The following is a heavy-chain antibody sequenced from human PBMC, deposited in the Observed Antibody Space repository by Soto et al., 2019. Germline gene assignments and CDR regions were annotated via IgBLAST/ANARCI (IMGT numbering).Heavy chain of an antibody. CDR1: GSSFTGDY. J-gene: IGHJ4*02. Sequence: QVQLQESGPGLVRPSETLSLTCSVSGSSFTGDYWSWIRQPAGKGLEWIGRVFGNGAGTPIYNYSLKNRVTMSVDSSTKQFSLKPTSVTDADTAVYCCARDLPPYDRRRQSAGAFEDWGQGILVTVSS. CDR2: VFGNGAGTP. CDR3: ARDLPPYDRRRQSAGAFED. V-gene: IGHV4-4*07. D-gene: IGHD3-22*01.